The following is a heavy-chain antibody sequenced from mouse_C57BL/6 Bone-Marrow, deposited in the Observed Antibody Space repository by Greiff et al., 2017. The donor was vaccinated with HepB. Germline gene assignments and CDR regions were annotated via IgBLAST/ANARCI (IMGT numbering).Heavy chain of an antibody. J-gene: IGHJ1*03. CDR3: ARYYYGYWYFDV. D-gene: IGHD1-1*01. CDR1: GYSFTDYN. V-gene: IGHV1-39*01. Sequence: QLVESGPELVKPGASVKISCKASGYSFTDYNMNWVKQSNGKSLEWIGVINPNYGTTSYNQTFKGKATLTVDQSSSTAYMQLNSLTSEDAAVYYCARYYYGYWYFDVWGTGTTVTVSS. CDR2: INPNYGTT.